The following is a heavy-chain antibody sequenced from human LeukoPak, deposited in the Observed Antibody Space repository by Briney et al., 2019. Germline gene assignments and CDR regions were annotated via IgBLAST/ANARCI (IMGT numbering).Heavy chain of an antibody. D-gene: IGHD6-13*01. CDR1: GFTFSSYA. CDR2: ISYDGSNK. Sequence: SLRLSCAASGFTFSSYAMHWVRQAPGKGLEWVAVISYDGSNKYYADSVKGRFTISRDNSKDTLYLQMNSLRAEDTAVYYCARDQEAAAGVTAFDIWGQGTMVTVSS. J-gene: IGHJ3*02. V-gene: IGHV3-30-3*01. CDR3: ARDQEAAAGVTAFDI.